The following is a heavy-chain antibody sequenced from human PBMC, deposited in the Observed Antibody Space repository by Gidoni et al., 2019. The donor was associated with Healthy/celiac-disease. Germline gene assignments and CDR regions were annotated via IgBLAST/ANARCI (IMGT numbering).Heavy chain of an antibody. V-gene: IGHV3-30-3*01. Sequence: QVQLVESGGGVVQPGRSLRLSCAASGFTFSSYAMHWVRQAPGKGLEWVAVISYDGSNKYYADSVKGRFTISRDNSKNTLYLQMNSLRAEDTAVYYCARGALEHGDCFDYWGQGTLVTVSS. CDR3: ARGALEHGDCFDY. CDR1: GFTFSSYA. J-gene: IGHJ4*02. D-gene: IGHD4-17*01. CDR2: ISYDGSNK.